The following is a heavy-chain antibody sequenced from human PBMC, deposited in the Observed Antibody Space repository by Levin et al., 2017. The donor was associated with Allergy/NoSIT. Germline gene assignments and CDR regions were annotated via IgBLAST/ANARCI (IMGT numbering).Heavy chain of an antibody. CDR2: IIPIFGTA. J-gene: IGHJ6*03. CDR1: GGTFSSYA. D-gene: IGHD3-3*01. Sequence: SVKVSCKASGGTFSSYAISWVRQAPGQGLEWMGGIIPIFGTANYAQKFQGRVTITADKSTSTAYMELSSLRSEDTAVYYCASSERITIFGVVTLQYYYYMDVWGKGTTVTVSS. CDR3: ASSERITIFGVVTLQYYYYMDV. V-gene: IGHV1-69*06.